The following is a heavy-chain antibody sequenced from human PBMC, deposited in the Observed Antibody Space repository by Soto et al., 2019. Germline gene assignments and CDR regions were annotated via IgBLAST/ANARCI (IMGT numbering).Heavy chain of an antibody. CDR3: AREVHDFWSGYFDY. Sequence: ASVKVSCKASGGTFSSYTISWVRQAPGQGLEWMGRIIPILGIANYAQKFQGRVTITADKSTSTAYMELSSLRSEDTAVYYCAREVHDFWSGYFDYWGQGTLVTVSS. V-gene: IGHV1-69*04. D-gene: IGHD3-3*01. J-gene: IGHJ4*02. CDR1: GGTFSSYT. CDR2: IIPILGIA.